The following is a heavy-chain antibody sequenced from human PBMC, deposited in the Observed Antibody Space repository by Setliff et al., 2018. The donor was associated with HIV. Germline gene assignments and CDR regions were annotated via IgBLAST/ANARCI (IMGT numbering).Heavy chain of an antibody. D-gene: IGHD3-10*01. CDR1: GFSFDDYC. J-gene: IGHJ3*02. CDR3: ASTTYNYGSENYYKIGAFDI. CDR2: INHSGST. Sequence: LRLSCEASGFSFDDYCMNWVRQAPGKGLEWVGEINHSGSTNYSPSLKSRVTISVHPSKTQFSLSLSSVTAADTAMYYCASTTYNYGSENYYKIGAFDIWGQGTMVTVSS. V-gene: IGHV4-34*01.